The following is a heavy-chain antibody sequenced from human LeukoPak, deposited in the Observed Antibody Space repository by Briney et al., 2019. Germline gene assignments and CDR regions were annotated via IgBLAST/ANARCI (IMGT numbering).Heavy chain of an antibody. Sequence: KPGGSLRLSCAASGFTFSSYAMSWVRQAPGKGLEWVSSISSSSSYIYYADSVKGRFTISRDNAKNSLYLQMNSLRAEDTAVYYCARDKVQSIAVAGPGDYWGQGTLVTVSS. CDR1: GFTFSSYA. V-gene: IGHV3-21*01. J-gene: IGHJ4*02. D-gene: IGHD6-19*01. CDR3: ARDKVQSIAVAGPGDY. CDR2: ISSSSSYI.